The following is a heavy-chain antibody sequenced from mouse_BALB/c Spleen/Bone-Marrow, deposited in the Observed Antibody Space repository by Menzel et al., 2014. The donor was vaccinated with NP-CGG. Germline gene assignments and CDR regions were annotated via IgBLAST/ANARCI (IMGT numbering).Heavy chain of an antibody. CDR2: ISSGGTT. CDR1: GIDLRSYA. CDR3: ARVGHTNSGGYDIPDAFDP. Sequence: EESGGRLVTPGGSLTLTCTVSGIDLRSYAMTWVRQAPGKGLEWIGFISSGGTTTYASWAKGRFTISKTSTTVDLRITSPTTEDTANYFCARVGHTNSGGYDIPDAFDPWGPGTLVTVSS. D-gene: IGHD1-1*02. J-gene: IGHJ1*01. V-gene: IGHV5-6-5*01.